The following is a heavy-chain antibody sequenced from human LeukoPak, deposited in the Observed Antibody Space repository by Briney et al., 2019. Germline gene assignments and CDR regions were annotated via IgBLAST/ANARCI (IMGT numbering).Heavy chain of an antibody. D-gene: IGHD5-24*01. CDR1: GFMFSRYW. Sequence: PGGSPRLSCTASGFMFSRYWMNWVRQVPGKGLLWVSRINSDGTSTTYAASVKGRFTPSRDNAKNTLYLQMNSLGADDTAVYYCARDRDGPAAVFDYWGQGTLVTVSS. CDR2: INSDGTST. J-gene: IGHJ4*02. CDR3: ARDRDGPAAVFDY. V-gene: IGHV3-74*03.